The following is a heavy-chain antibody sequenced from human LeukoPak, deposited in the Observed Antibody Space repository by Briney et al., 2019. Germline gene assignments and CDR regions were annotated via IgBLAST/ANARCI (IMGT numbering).Heavy chain of an antibody. V-gene: IGHV4-34*01. CDR1: GGSFGGYY. D-gene: IGHD1-26*01. Sequence: SETLSLTCAVYGGSFGGYYWSWIRQPPGKGLEWIGEINHSGSTNYNPSLKSRVTISVDTSKNQFSLKLSSVTAADTAVYYCARRSYFYYYYYYMDVWGKGTTVTVSS. CDR2: INHSGST. J-gene: IGHJ6*03. CDR3: ARRSYFYYYYYYMDV.